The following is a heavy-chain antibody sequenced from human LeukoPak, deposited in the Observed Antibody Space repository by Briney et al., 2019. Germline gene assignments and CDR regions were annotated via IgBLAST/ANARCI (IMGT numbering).Heavy chain of an antibody. CDR3: ATDIRPKYFYDSSGYYALDY. J-gene: IGHJ4*02. D-gene: IGHD3-22*01. CDR1: GFTFSSYS. CDR2: IKSKTDGGTT. Sequence: PGGSLRLSCAASGFTFSSYSMNWVRQAPGKGLEWVGRIKSKTDGGTTDYAAPVKGRFTFSRDDSKNTLYLHMNSLKTEDTAVYYCATDIRPKYFYDSSGYYALDYWGQGTLVTVSS. V-gene: IGHV3-15*01.